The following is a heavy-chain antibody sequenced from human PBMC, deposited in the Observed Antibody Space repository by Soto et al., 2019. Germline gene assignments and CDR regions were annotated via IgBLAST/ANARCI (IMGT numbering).Heavy chain of an antibody. CDR1: GYTFTSYG. V-gene: IGHV1-18*01. CDR3: ARGSGYEILYGMDV. CDR2: ISAYNGNT. J-gene: IGHJ6*02. D-gene: IGHD5-12*01. Sequence: RASVKVSCKASGYTFTSYGISWVRQAPGQGLEWMGWISAYNGNTNYAQKLQGRVTMTTDTSTSTAYMELRSLRSDDTAVYYCARGSGYEILYGMDVWGQGTTVTVSS.